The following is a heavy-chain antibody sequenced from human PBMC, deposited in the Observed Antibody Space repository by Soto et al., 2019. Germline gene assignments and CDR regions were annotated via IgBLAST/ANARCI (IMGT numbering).Heavy chain of an antibody. CDR3: ARVSVAMLGFYYYYMDV. Sequence: GGSLRLSCAASGFTFSSYWMTWVRQAPGKGLEWVANIKQDGSEKYYVDSVKGRFTISRDNAKSSLYLEMISLSAEDTAVYYCARVSVAMLGFYYYYMDVWGKGTTVTVSS. CDR1: GFTFSSYW. V-gene: IGHV3-7*01. J-gene: IGHJ6*03. D-gene: IGHD2-2*01. CDR2: IKQDGSEK.